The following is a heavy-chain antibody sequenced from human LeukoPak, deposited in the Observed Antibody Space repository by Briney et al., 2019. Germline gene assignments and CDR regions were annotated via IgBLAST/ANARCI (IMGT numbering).Heavy chain of an antibody. CDR3: AKRGVVIRVILVGFHKEAYYFDS. CDR2: ISGSGGGT. D-gene: IGHD3-22*01. J-gene: IGHJ4*02. Sequence: GGSLRLSCEVSGITLSNYGMSWVRQAPGKGLEWVAGISGSGGGTNYTDSVKGRFTISRDNSKNTLYLQMNSLRAEDTAVYFCAKRGVVIRVILVGFHKEAYYFDSWGQGALVTVSS. CDR1: GITLSNYG. V-gene: IGHV3-23*01.